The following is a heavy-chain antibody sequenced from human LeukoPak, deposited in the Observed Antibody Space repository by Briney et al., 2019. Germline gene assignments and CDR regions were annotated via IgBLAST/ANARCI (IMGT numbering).Heavy chain of an antibody. CDR3: AKDWAARCSGGSCYSAGFLYYYYGMDV. Sequence: GGSLRLSCAASGFTFSSYAMSWVRQAPGKGLEWVSAISGSGGSTYYADSVKGRFTISRDNSKNTLYLQMNSLRAEDTAVYYCAKDWAARCSGGSCYSAGFLYYYYGMDVWGQGTRSPSP. D-gene: IGHD2-15*01. CDR2: ISGSGGST. J-gene: IGHJ6*02. CDR1: GFTFSSYA. V-gene: IGHV3-23*01.